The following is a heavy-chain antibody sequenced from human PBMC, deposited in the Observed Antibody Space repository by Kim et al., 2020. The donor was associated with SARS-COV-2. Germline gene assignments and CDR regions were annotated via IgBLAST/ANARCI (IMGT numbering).Heavy chain of an antibody. V-gene: IGHV1-8*01. CDR3: ARREFYDSSGFRYADV. D-gene: IGHD3-22*01. J-gene: IGHJ6*02. CDR1: GYTFTSYD. CDR2: MNPNSGNT. Sequence: ASVKVSCKASGYTFTSYDINWVRQATGQGLEWMGWMNPNSGNTGYAQKFQGRVTMTRNTSISTAYMELSSLRSEDTAVYYCARREFYDSSGFRYADVWGQGTTVTVSS.